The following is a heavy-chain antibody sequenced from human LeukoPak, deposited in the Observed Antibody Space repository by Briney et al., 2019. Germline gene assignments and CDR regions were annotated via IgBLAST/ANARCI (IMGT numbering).Heavy chain of an antibody. CDR1: GFTFSNFA. CDR3: ARDHSYGYAYSFDF. J-gene: IGHJ4*02. D-gene: IGHD5-18*01. V-gene: IGHV3-30*02. CDR2: IPYDGSRN. Sequence: PGGSLRLSCATSGFTFSNFAMHWVRLAPGKGLHWVSFIPYDGSRNYYADSVKGRFTISRDSSNSTVYLVMNTLGPEAAAVYFGARDHSYGYAYSFDFWGRGNLVTVSS.